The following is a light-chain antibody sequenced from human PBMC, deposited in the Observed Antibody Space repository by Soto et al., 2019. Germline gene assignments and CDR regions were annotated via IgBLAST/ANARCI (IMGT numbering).Light chain of an antibody. CDR1: QGISCW. CDR2: GAS. J-gene: IGKJ5*01. Sequence: DIQMTQSPSFVSASVGDRVTITCRASQGISCWLAWYQQRPGKAHELLIYGASSLQRGVPSRFSGSGSGTDFALTISCLQPEDVATYYCQQANSFPITFGQGTRLEIK. CDR3: QQANSFPIT. V-gene: IGKV1-12*01.